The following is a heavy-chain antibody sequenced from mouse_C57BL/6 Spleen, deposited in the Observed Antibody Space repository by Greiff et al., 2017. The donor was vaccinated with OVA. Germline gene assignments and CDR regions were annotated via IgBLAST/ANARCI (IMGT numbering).Heavy chain of an antibody. CDR3: ARQGTVVATDYFDY. CDR1: GFTFSSYG. V-gene: IGHV5-6*01. D-gene: IGHD1-1*01. Sequence: EVQLVESGGDLVKPGGSLKLSCAASGFTFSSYGMSWVRQTPDKRLEWVATISSGGSYTYYPDSVKGRFTISRDNAKNTLYLQMSSLKSEDTAMYYCARQGTVVATDYFDYWGQGTTLTVSS. CDR2: ISSGGSYT. J-gene: IGHJ2*01.